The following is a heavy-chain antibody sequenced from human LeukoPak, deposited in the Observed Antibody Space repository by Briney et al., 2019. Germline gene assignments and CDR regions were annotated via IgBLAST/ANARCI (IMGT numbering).Heavy chain of an antibody. CDR1: VYTFTRYG. CDR2: ISAYNGNT. D-gene: IGHD3-22*01. V-gene: IGHV1-18*01. Sequence: ASVKVSCKDSVYTFTRYGISWVRPAPGQGLEGMGWISAYNGNTNYAQQLQGRVTMTTDTSTSTAYVELRSLRSDDTAVYYCASVVSGQHPSTNLFDLWGQGPLVTVSS. CDR3: ASVVSGQHPSTNLFDL. J-gene: IGHJ5*02.